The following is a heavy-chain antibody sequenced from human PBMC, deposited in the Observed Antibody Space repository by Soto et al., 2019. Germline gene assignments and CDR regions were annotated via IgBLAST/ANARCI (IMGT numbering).Heavy chain of an antibody. CDR3: ARDPHSSEYYYYGMDV. J-gene: IGHJ6*02. Sequence: QVQLVQSGAEVKKPGASVRVSCKASGYTFTSYGISWVRQAPGQGLEWMGWISAYNGNTNYAQKLQGRVTMTTDTSTSTAYMELRRLRSDDTAVYYCARDPHSSEYYYYGMDVWGQGTTVTVSS. V-gene: IGHV1-18*01. CDR2: ISAYNGNT. D-gene: IGHD6-13*01. CDR1: GYTFTSYG.